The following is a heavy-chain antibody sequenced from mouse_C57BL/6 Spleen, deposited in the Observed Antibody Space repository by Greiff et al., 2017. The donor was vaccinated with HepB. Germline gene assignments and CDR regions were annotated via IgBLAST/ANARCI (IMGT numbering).Heavy chain of an antibody. V-gene: IGHV1-82*01. J-gene: IGHJ3*01. CDR1: GYAFSSSW. D-gene: IGHD2-4*01. CDR2: IYPGDGDT. Sequence: VHLVESGPELVKPGASVKISCKASGYAFSSSWMNWVKQRPGKGLEWIGRIYPGDGDTNYNGKFKGKATLTADKSSSTAYMQLSSLTSEDSAVYFCARLYDYDEGFAYWGQGTLVTVSA. CDR3: ARLYDYDEGFAY.